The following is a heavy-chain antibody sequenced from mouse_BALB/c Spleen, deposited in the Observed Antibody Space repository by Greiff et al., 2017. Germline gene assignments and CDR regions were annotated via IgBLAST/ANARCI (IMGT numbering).Heavy chain of an antibody. CDR2: ISYSGST. D-gene: IGHD6-2*01. J-gene: IGHJ3*01. Sequence: EVQLKESGPGLVKPSQSLSLTCTVTGYSITSDYAWNWIRQFPGNKLEWMGYISYSGSTSYNPSLKSRISITRDTSKNQFFLQLNSVTTEDTATYYCARTFSPAWFAYWGQGTLVTVSA. V-gene: IGHV3-2*02. CDR3: ARTFSPAWFAY. CDR1: GYSITSDYA.